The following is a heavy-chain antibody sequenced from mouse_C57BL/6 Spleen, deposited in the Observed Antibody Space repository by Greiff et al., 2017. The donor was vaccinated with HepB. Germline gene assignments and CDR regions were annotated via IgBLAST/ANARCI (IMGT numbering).Heavy chain of an antibody. CDR1: GFTFSSYG. CDR3: ARQATVEKAMDY. CDR2: ISSGGSYT. J-gene: IGHJ4*01. V-gene: IGHV5-6*01. Sequence: EVQLVESGGDLVKPGGSLKLSCAASGFTFSSYGMSWVRQTPDKRLEWVATISSGGSYTYYPDSVKGRFTISRDNAKNTLYLQMSSLKSEDTAMYYCARQATVEKAMDYWGEGTSVTVSS. D-gene: IGHD1-1*01.